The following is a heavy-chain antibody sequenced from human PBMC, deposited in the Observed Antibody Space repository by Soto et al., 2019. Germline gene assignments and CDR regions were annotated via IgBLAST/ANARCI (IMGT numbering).Heavy chain of an antibody. V-gene: IGHV3-23*01. D-gene: IGHD1-1*01. CDR2: ISATGGGT. CDR3: AKASPAGGNSAFYFDF. Sequence: PGGSLRLSCAASGFKFSNYAMSWVRQAPGKGLEWVSLISATGGGTYYADSVKGRFTISRDNSHNTLYLQVHSLTAEDTAVYYCAKASPAGGNSAFYFDFWGQGAQVTVSS. CDR1: GFKFSNYA. J-gene: IGHJ4*02.